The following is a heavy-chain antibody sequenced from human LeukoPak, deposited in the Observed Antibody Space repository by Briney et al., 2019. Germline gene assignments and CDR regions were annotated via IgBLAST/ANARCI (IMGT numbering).Heavy chain of an antibody. V-gene: IGHV3-23*01. CDR2: ITPGGGT. Sequence: PGGSLRLSCAASEFTFSSYVMAWVRQAPGKGLEWVSTITPGGGTYYADSVKGRFTISRDNSKNTLYLQMNSLRAEDTAVYYCAKNSLAAADDFDYWGQGTLVTVSS. CDR3: AKNSLAAADDFDY. D-gene: IGHD6-13*01. CDR1: EFTFSSYV. J-gene: IGHJ4*02.